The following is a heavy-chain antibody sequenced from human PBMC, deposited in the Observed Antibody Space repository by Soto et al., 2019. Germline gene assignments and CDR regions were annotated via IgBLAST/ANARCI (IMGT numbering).Heavy chain of an antibody. CDR3: ARQIYDSDTGPNFQYYFDS. J-gene: IGHJ4*02. D-gene: IGHD3-22*01. CDR1: GYSFAGYW. V-gene: IGHV5-10-1*01. CDR2: IDPSDSQT. Sequence: GEALKISCKGSGYSFAGYWITWVRQKPGKVLEWMGRIDPSDSQTYYSPSFRGHVTISVTKSITTVFLQWSSLRASDTAMYYCARQIYDSDTGPNFQYYFDSWGQGXPVTVSS.